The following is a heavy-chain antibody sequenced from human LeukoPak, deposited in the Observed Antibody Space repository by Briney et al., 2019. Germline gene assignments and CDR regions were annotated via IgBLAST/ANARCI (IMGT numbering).Heavy chain of an antibody. CDR1: GYTFTSYG. J-gene: IGHJ5*02. CDR3: AREARGGDFWSGYGCRYNWFDP. CDR2: ISAYNGNT. D-gene: IGHD3-3*01. V-gene: IGHV1-18*01. Sequence: ASVKVSCKASGYTFTSYGISWVRQAPGQGLEWMGWISAYNGNTNYAQKLQGRVTMTTDTSTSTGYMELRSLRSDDTAVYYCAREARGGDFWSGYGCRYNWFDPWGQGTLVTVSS.